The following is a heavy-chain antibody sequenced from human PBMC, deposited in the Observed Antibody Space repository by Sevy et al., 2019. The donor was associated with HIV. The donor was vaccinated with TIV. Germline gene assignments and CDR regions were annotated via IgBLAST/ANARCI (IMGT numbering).Heavy chain of an antibody. D-gene: IGHD6-13*01. CDR1: GFTFSSYS. J-gene: IGHJ3*02. CDR3: ARDEAAAGDAFDI. CDR2: ISSSSSYI. Sequence: GGSLRLSCAASGFTFSSYSMNWVRQAPGKGLEWVSSISSSSSYIYYADSVKGRFIISRDNAKNSLYLQMNSLRAEDTAVYYCARDEAAAGDAFDIWGQGTMVTVSS. V-gene: IGHV3-21*03.